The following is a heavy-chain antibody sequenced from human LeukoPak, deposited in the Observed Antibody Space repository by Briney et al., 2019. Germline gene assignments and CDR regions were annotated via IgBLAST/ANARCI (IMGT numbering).Heavy chain of an antibody. Sequence: PSETLSLTCAVYGGSFSGYYWSWIRQPPGKGLEWIGEINHSGSTNYNPSLKSRVTISVDTSKNQFSLKLSSVTAADTVVYYCARPTTVTTHYFQHWGQGTLVTVSS. CDR3: ARPTTVTTHYFQH. CDR1: GGSFSGYY. J-gene: IGHJ1*01. D-gene: IGHD4-17*01. CDR2: INHSGST. V-gene: IGHV4-34*01.